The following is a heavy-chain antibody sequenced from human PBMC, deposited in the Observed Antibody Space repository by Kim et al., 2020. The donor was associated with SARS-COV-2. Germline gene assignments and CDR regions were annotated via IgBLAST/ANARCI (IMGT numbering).Heavy chain of an antibody. J-gene: IGHJ4*02. CDR1: GFTVSSNY. V-gene: IGHV3-53*04. D-gene: IGHD3-16*02. Sequence: GGSLRLSCAASGFTVSSNYMSWVRQAPGKGMEWVSVIYSGGSTYYADSVKGRFTISRHNSKNTLYLQMNSLRAEDTAVYYCAREGYSSEFDYWGQGTLVTVSS. CDR2: IYSGGST. CDR3: AREGYSSEFDY.